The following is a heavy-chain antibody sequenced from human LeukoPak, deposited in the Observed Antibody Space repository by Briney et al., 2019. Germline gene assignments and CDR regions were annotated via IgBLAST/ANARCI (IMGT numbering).Heavy chain of an antibody. J-gene: IGHJ4*02. V-gene: IGHV3-30*14. CDR3: STIDY. CDR1: GFTFSNYA. Sequence: GGSLRLSCAASGFTFSNYAMHWVRQAPGKGLEWVAVISYDGTNKYYRDSVKGRFTISGDSSKNTLYLQMNSLRAEDTAVYYCSTIDYWGQGTLVTVSS. CDR2: ISYDGTNK.